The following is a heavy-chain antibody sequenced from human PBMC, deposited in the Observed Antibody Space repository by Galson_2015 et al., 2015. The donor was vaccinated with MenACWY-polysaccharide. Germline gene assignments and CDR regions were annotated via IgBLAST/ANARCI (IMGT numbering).Heavy chain of an antibody. J-gene: IGHJ4*02. V-gene: IGHV3-64D*08. CDR1: GFTFSSYS. CDR2: ISSNGGST. CDR3: VKGGYSSSWYRGDY. D-gene: IGHD6-13*01. Sequence: SLRLSCAASGFTFSSYSMNWVRQAPGKGLEYVSGISSNGGSTYYADSVTGRFTISRDNSKNTLYLQMSSLRAEDTAVYYCVKGGYSSSWYRGDYWGQGTLVTVSS.